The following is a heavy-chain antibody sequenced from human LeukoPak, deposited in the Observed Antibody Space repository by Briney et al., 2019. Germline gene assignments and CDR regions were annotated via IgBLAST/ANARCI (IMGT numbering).Heavy chain of an antibody. CDR1: GFTFGSYW. CDR3: VRDGGYSGYEY. V-gene: IGHV3-7*04. CDR2: IEQDGSER. D-gene: IGHD5-12*01. J-gene: IGHJ4*02. Sequence: GGSLRLSCAASGFTFGSYWMTWVRQAPGKGLEWVANIEQDGSERYYVDSMKGRITISRDNAKKSLYLEVNSLSAEDTAVYYCVRDGGYSGYEYWGQGTLVTVSS.